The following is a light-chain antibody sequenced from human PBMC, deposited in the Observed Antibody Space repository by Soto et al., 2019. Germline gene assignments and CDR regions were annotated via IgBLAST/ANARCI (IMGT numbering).Light chain of an antibody. CDR1: QNVYNN. CDR2: DAS. V-gene: IGKV3-15*01. J-gene: IGKJ4*01. Sequence: EIVMTQSPATLSVSPGEGATLSCKASQNVYNNLAWYQQRPGQPPRLLIDDASTRATGISARFSGSGYGTEFTLTISSLQSEDFAVYFRQQCRNWPLTFGGGTKVEIK. CDR3: QQCRNWPLT.